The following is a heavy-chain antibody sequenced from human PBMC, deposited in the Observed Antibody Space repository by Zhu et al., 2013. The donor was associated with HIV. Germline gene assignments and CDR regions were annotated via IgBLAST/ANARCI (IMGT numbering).Heavy chain of an antibody. D-gene: IGHD6-19*01. J-gene: IGHJ1*01. CDR3: ARDRGSGWGRFQH. CDR1: GFTFNSYS. Sequence: EVQLVESGGGLVQPGGSLRLSCAASGFTFNSYSMNWVRQAPGRGLEWVSCISSGSSTIYYADSVKGRFTISRDNAKNSLYLQMNSLRAEDTAVYYCARDRGSGWGRFQHWGQGTLVTVSS. V-gene: IGHV3-48*04. CDR2: ISSGSSTI.